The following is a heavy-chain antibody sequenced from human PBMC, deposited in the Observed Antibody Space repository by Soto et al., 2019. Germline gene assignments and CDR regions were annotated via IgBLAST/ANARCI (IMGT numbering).Heavy chain of an antibody. CDR2: ISSNGGST. Sequence: PGGSLRLSCSASGFTFSSYAMHWVRQAPGKGLEYVSAISSNGGSTYYADSVKGRFTISRDNSKNTLYLQMGSLRAEDTAVYYCVRGDIVVVPAAITNQYYYYGMDVWGKGTTVTVSS. CDR3: VRGDIVVVPAAITNQYYYYGMDV. J-gene: IGHJ6*04. V-gene: IGHV3-64D*08. CDR1: GFTFSSYA. D-gene: IGHD2-2*02.